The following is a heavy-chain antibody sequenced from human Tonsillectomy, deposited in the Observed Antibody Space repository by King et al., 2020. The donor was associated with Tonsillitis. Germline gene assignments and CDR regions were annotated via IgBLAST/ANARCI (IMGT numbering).Heavy chain of an antibody. CDR2: INAGNGNT. V-gene: IGHV1-3*01. D-gene: IGHD6-19*01. CDR1: GYTFTSYA. Sequence: VQLVQSGAEVKKPGASVKVSCKASGYTFTSYAMHWVRQAPGQRLEWMGWINAGNGNTKYSQKFQGRVTITRDTSASTAYMELSSLRSEDTAVYYCVRDRKADWYFALWGRGTLVTVSS. CDR3: VRDRKADWYFAL. J-gene: IGHJ2*01.